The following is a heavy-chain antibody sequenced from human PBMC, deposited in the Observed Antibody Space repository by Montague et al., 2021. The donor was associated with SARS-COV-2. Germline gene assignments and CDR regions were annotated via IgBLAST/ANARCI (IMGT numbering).Heavy chain of an antibody. CDR1: GGSIGSGNS. D-gene: IGHD5-12*01. CDR2: IYQTGRA. Sequence: TLSLTCAVSGGSIGSGNSWSWIRQAPAKGLGWIGYIYQTGRAYYNPSLKSRVSISIDKSKNQLSLNVTSVTAADTAQYYCARGSGNFRIDNWGLGSLVTVSS. CDR3: ARGSGNFRIDN. J-gene: IGHJ4*02. V-gene: IGHV4-30-2*01.